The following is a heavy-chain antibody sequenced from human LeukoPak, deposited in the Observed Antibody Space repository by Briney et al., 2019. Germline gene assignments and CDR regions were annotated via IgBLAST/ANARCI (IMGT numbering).Heavy chain of an antibody. V-gene: IGHV3-74*01. J-gene: IGHJ3*02. CDR3: ARTIGSKNAFDI. Sequence: PGGSLRLSCTASGFTFGDYAMSWFRQAPGKGLVWVSRINSDGSSTTYADSVKGRFTISRDNAKNTLYLQMNSLRAEDTAVYYCARTIGSKNAFDIWGQGTMVTVSS. CDR2: INSDGSST. D-gene: IGHD1-26*01. CDR1: GFTFGDYA.